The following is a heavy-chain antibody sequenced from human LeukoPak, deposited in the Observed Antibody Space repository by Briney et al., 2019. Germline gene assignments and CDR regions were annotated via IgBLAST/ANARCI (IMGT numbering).Heavy chain of an antibody. J-gene: IGHJ4*02. CDR3: AKDTRRYSCGSYFDY. CDR2: ISWNSGNI. V-gene: IGHV3-9*01. D-gene: IGHD5-18*01. CDR1: GFTFDDYA. Sequence: GRSLRLSCAASGFTFDDYAMHWVRQAPGKGLEWVSGISWNSGNIGYADSVKGRFTISRDNAKNSLYLQMNSLRAEDTALYYCAKDTRRYSCGSYFDYWGQGTLVTVSS.